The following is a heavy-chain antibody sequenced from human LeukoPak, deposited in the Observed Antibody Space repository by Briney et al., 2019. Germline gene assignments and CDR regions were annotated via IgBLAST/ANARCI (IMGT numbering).Heavy chain of an antibody. V-gene: IGHV3-30*18. CDR1: GFTFSSYS. Sequence: GGSLRLSCAASGFTFSSYSMNWVRQAPGKGLEWVAVISYDGSNKYYADSVKGRFTISRDNSKNTLYLQMNSLRAEDTAVYYCAKDPFATTVMPRHLDYWGQGTLVTVSS. D-gene: IGHD4-17*01. CDR2: ISYDGSNK. CDR3: AKDPFATTVMPRHLDY. J-gene: IGHJ4*02.